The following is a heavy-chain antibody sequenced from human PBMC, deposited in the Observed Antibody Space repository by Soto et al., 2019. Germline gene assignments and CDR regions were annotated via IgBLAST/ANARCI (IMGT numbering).Heavy chain of an antibody. CDR3: VRTAREGAVAPHWFDR. Sequence: SETLSLTCTVSAASIRSTDYYWSLIRQAPGKGLEWIGYVYYTGSTYYNPSLMSRLTISVDTSKNQFCLKLTSVTAAETDVYYCVRTAREGAVAPHWFDRWGQGTQVTVSS. CDR2: VYYTGST. J-gene: IGHJ5*02. CDR1: AASIRSTDYY. D-gene: IGHD2-21*02. V-gene: IGHV4-30-4*01.